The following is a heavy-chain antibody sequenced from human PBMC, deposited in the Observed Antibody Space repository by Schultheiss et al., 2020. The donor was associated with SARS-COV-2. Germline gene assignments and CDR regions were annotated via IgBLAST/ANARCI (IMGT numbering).Heavy chain of an antibody. J-gene: IGHJ4*02. CDR1: GGSISSGGYY. V-gene: IGHV4-61*08. D-gene: IGHD5-24*01. CDR3: ARGPDGSVDY. Sequence: SETLSLTCTVSGGSISSGGYYWSWIRQHPGKGLEWIGYIYYSGSTNYNPSLKSRVTISVDTSKNQFSLKLSSVTAADTAVYYCARGPDGSVDYWGQGTLVTVSS. CDR2: IYYSGST.